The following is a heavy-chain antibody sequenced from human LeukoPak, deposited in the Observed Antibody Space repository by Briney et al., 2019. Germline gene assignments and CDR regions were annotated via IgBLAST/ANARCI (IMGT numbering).Heavy chain of an antibody. J-gene: IGHJ6*03. CDR3: VRHLPCFGCYYYYMDV. CDR1: GGSISSGDYY. V-gene: IGHV4-30-4*01. D-gene: IGHD6-19*01. Sequence: PSQTLSLTCTVSGGSISSGDYYWGWVPQPPGKDLVWVGYIYQSGSTYYNPSLKSRVTISVDRSKNQFYLNLTSVTAADTAVYYCVRHLPCFGCYYYYMDVWGRGITVTVSS. CDR2: IYQSGST.